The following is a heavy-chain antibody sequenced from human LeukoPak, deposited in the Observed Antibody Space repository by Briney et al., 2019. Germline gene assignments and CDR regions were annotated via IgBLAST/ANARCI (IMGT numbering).Heavy chain of an antibody. CDR2: INHRGST. Sequence: SETLSLTCAVYGGSFSGYYWTWIRQPPGKGLEWIGEINHRGSTNYNPSLKSRVTTSVDTSKNQFSLKLSSVTAADTAVYYCASQLGYCSSTSCSPNYYYYYMDVWGKGTTVTVSS. V-gene: IGHV4-34*01. J-gene: IGHJ6*03. CDR3: ASQLGYCSSTSCSPNYYYYYMDV. D-gene: IGHD2-2*01. CDR1: GGSFSGYY.